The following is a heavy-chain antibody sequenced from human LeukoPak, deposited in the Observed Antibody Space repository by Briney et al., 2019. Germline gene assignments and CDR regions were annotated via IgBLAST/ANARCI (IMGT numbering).Heavy chain of an antibody. CDR1: GYTFTSYY. CDR2: INPSGGST. J-gene: IGHJ4*02. D-gene: IGHD5-12*01. Sequence: ASVKVSCKASGYTFTSYYMHWVRQAPGQGLEWMGIINPSGGSTSYAQKFQGRVTMTRDTSTGTVYMELSSLRSEDTAVYYCARDAPSRLGGYVGDYYFDYWGQGTLVTVSS. CDR3: ARDAPSRLGGYVGDYYFDY. V-gene: IGHV1-46*03.